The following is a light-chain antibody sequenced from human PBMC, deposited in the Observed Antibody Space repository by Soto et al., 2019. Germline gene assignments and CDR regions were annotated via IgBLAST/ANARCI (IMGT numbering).Light chain of an antibody. V-gene: IGKV1-33*01. CDR2: DAS. CDR1: QNINNY. CDR3: QQEENLPT. Sequence: DIQMTQSPSSLSASVGDRVTITCQASQNINNYLNWYQQKPGRAPKLLIYDASNLEAGVPSRFRGSGSGTEFTCTISRLQPEDMATYYCQQEENLPTCGQGTRLEIK. J-gene: IGKJ5*01.